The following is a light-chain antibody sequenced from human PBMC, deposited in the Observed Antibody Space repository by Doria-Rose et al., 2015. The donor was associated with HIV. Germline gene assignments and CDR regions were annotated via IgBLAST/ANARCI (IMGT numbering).Light chain of an antibody. CDR2: DAS. J-gene: IGKJ5*01. V-gene: IGKV3-20*01. CDR1: QRVKSSY. Sequence: TQSPGTLSLSPGERATLSCRASQRVKSSYLAWYQQQPGQAARLLIYDASTRATGIPDRFSGSGSGTDFTLTISRLEPGDVAVYYCQQYGTSRGTFGQGTRLEIK. CDR3: QQYGTSRGT.